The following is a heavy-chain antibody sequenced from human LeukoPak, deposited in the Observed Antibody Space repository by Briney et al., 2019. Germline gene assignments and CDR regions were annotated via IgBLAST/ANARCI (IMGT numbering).Heavy chain of an antibody. CDR1: GFTFSSFW. V-gene: IGHV3-74*01. D-gene: IGHD1-26*01. Sequence: GGSLRLSCAASGFTFSSFWMHWVRQTPGKGLVWVSRIKTDGNRTHYADSVKGRFTISRDNAKNSLYLQMNSLRAEDAAVYYCARGYRIVDLFCALLWGQGTTVTVSS. CDR3: ARGYRIVDLFCALL. CDR2: IKTDGNRT. J-gene: IGHJ3*01.